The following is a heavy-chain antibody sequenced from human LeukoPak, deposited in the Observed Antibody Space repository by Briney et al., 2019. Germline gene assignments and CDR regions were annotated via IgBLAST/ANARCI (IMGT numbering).Heavy chain of an antibody. V-gene: IGHV3-23*01. Sequence: GGSLRLSCAASGFTFSSCAMNWLRLAPGKGLEWVSVISGGGSITYYADSVKGRFTISRDNSRNTLFLLMNSLRDEDAAVYFCATTRDDTSFNMIFDHWGQGTLVTASS. CDR2: ISGGGSIT. CDR3: ATTRDDTSFNMIFDH. CDR1: GFTFSSCA. J-gene: IGHJ4*02. D-gene: IGHD3-16*01.